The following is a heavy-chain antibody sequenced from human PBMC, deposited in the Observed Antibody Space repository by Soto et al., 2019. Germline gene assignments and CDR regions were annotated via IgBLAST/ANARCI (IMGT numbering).Heavy chain of an antibody. J-gene: IGHJ4*02. CDR2: IKKKTDGGTT. Sequence: PGGSLRLSCAASGFSFSDAWLSWVRQAPGKGLEWVGLIKKKTDGGTTDYAAPVKGRFTISRDDSKNSVYLQMNSLKTEDTAVYYCVRTTYFSDSSGYTRCFDYWGQGTLVTVSS. CDR3: VRTTYFSDSSGYTRCFDY. CDR1: GFSFSDAW. D-gene: IGHD3-22*01. V-gene: IGHV3-15*01.